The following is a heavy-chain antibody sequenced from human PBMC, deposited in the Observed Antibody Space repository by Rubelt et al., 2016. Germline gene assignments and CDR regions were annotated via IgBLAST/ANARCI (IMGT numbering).Heavy chain of an antibody. V-gene: IGHV3-74*01. J-gene: IGHJ3*02. Sequence: GKGLVWVSRINTDGSTSYADSVKGRFTISRDSPKNTLYLQMNTLRAEDTAVYYCATVANGNTIAFDIWGQGTMVTVSS. CDR3: ATVANGNTIAFDI. CDR2: INTDGST. D-gene: IGHD3-3*01.